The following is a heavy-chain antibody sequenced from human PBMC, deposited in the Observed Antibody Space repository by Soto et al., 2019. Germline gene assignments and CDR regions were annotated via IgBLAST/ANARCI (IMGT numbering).Heavy chain of an antibody. J-gene: IGHJ3*02. CDR3: ARGMSYYYGSGSYYRI. V-gene: IGHV3-48*01. Sequence: SLRLSCAASGFTFSSYSMNWVRQAPGKGLEWVSYISSSSSTIYYADSVKGRFTISRDNAKNSLYLQMNSLRAEDMAVYYCARGMSYYYGSGSYYRIWGQGTMVTVSS. CDR2: ISSSSSTI. D-gene: IGHD3-10*01. CDR1: GFTFSSYS.